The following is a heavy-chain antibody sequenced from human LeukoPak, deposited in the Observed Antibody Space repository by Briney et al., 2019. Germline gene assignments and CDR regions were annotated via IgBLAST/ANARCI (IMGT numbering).Heavy chain of an antibody. CDR3: SRLAEGPTADS. CDR1: GGSISSTSYY. CDR2: IYYSGST. V-gene: IGHV4-39*02. D-gene: IGHD1-26*01. J-gene: IGHJ4*02. Sequence: SETLSLTCTVSGGSISSTSYYWAWIRQPPGKGPEWIGSIYYSGSTYYNPSLKTRVTLSVDTSKNHFSLKVTSVTAADTAVYYCSRLAEGPTADSWGQGILVTVSS.